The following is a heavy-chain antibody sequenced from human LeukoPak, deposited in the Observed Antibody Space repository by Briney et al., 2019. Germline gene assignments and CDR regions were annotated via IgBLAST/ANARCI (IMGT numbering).Heavy chain of an antibody. CDR2: IYYSGST. Sequence: PSETLSLTCTVSGGSISSSSYYWGWIRQPPGKGLEWIGSIYYSGSTYYNLSLKSRVTISVDTSKNQFSLKLSSVTAADTAVYYCARLPGGGYCSSTSCEIDYWGQGTLVTVSS. J-gene: IGHJ4*02. CDR1: GGSISSSSYY. V-gene: IGHV4-39*01. D-gene: IGHD2-2*01. CDR3: ARLPGGGYCSSTSCEIDY.